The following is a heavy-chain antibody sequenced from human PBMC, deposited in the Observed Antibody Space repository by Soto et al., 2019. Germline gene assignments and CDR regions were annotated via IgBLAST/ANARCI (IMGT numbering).Heavy chain of an antibody. Sequence: LSCAAAGFTFSSYEMNWVRQAPGKGLEWVSYISSSGSTIYYADSVKGRFTVSRDNAKNSLYLQMNSLRAEDTAVYYCASSLRWLQQTDYFDYWGQGTLVTVSS. CDR3: ASSLRWLQQTDYFDY. CDR1: GFTFSSYE. J-gene: IGHJ4*02. CDR2: ISSSGSTI. V-gene: IGHV3-48*03. D-gene: IGHD5-18*01.